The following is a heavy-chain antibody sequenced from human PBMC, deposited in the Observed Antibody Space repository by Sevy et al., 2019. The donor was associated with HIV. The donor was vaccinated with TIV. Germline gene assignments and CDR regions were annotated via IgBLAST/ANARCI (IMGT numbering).Heavy chain of an antibody. V-gene: IGHV1-24*01. CDR1: EYTLNQLA. Sequence: ASVKVSCKVSEYTLNQLAMHWVRQPPGKGLEWMGSFDPEDGNTFYAQKVQGRLTLTEDTSTDTAFMELNSLKSEDTAIYYCATTKDYYEDRGSPIDHWGQGTLVTVSS. CDR2: FDPEDGNT. J-gene: IGHJ4*02. D-gene: IGHD3-22*01. CDR3: ATTKDYYEDRGSPIDH.